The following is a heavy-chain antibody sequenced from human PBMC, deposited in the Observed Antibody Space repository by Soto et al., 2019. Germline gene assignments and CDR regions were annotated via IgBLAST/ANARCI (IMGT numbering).Heavy chain of an antibody. J-gene: IGHJ4*02. V-gene: IGHV1-18*01. CDR2: ISAYNGNT. CDR1: GYTFTSYG. Sequence: GASVKVSCKASGYTFTSYGISWVRQAPGQGLEWMGWISAYNGNTNYAQKLHGRVTMTTDTSTSTAYMELRSLRSDDTAVYYCARTELAVAGTAWDYWGQGTLVTVSS. CDR3: ARTELAVAGTAWDY. D-gene: IGHD6-19*01.